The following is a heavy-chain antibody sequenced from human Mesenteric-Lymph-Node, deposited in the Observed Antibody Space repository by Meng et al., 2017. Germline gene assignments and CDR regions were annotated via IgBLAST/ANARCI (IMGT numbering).Heavy chain of an antibody. D-gene: IGHD4-17*01. CDR2: INHSGST. V-gene: IGHV4-34*01. CDR3: ARTTTVTTNYYFDY. J-gene: IGHJ4*02. Sequence: GSLRLSCAVYGGSFSGYYWSWIRQPPGKGLEWIGEINHSGSTNYNPSLKSRVTISVDTSKNQFSLKLSSVTAADTAVYYCARTTTVTTNYYFDYWGQGTLVTVSS. CDR1: GGSFSGYY.